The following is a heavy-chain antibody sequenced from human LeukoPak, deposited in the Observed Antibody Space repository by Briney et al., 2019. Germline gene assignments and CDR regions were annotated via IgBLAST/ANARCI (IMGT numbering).Heavy chain of an antibody. CDR3: ARLTGYMIEDYFDY. D-gene: IGHD3-22*01. CDR2: INHSGST. V-gene: IGHV4-34*01. J-gene: IGHJ4*02. Sequence: SETLSLTCAVYGGSFSGYYWSWIRQPPGKGLEWIGEINHSGSTNYNPSPKSRVTISVDTSKKQFSLRLRSVTAADTVVYYCARLTGYMIEDYFDYWGQGTLVTVSS. CDR1: GGSFSGYY.